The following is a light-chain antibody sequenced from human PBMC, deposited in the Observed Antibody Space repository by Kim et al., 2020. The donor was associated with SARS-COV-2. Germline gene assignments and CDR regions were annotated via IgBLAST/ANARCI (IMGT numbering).Light chain of an antibody. CDR3: QQLNSYPQG. CDR1: QGISSY. Sequence: ATVGDRVTITCRASQGISSYLAWYQQKPEKAPKLLIYAASTLQSGVPSRFSGSGSGTDFTLTISSLQPEDFATYYCQQLNSYPQGFGPGTKVDIK. CDR2: AAS. J-gene: IGKJ3*01. V-gene: IGKV1-9*01.